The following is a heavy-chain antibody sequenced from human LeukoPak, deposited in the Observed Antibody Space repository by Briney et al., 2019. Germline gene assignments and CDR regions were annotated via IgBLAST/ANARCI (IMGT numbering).Heavy chain of an antibody. V-gene: IGHV3-20*01. Sequence: GGSLRLSCAAPGFTFDDYGMSWVRQAPGKGLEWVSGINWNGGSTGYADSVKGRFTISRDNAKNSLYLQMNSLRAEDTALCHCARDNTFGLVPYGMDVWGQGTTVTVSS. D-gene: IGHD3-16*01. CDR3: ARDNTFGLVPYGMDV. CDR1: GFTFDDYG. CDR2: INWNGGST. J-gene: IGHJ6*02.